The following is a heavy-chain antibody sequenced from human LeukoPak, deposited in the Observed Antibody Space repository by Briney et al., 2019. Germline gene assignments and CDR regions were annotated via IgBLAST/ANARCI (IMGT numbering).Heavy chain of an antibody. CDR3: LAGSFDY. Sequence: GGSLRLSCAASGFTFSSYAMHWVRQAPGKGLEWVAVISYDGSNKYYADSVKGRFTISRDNSKNTLYLQMNSLRAKDTAVYYCLAGSFDYWGQGTLVTVSS. D-gene: IGHD6-19*01. CDR1: GFTFSSYA. V-gene: IGHV3-30*04. CDR2: ISYDGSNK. J-gene: IGHJ4*02.